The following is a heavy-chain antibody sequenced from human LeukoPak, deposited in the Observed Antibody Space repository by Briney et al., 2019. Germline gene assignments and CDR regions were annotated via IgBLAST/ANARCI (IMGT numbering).Heavy chain of an antibody. CDR2: IRSKTYGGTT. CDR1: GFTFSSYA. V-gene: IGHV3-49*04. Sequence: HPGKSLRLSCAASGFTFSSYAMHWVRQAPGKGLEWVGFIRSKTYGGTTEYAASVKGRFTISRDDSKSIAYLQMNSLKTEDTAVYYCTRDGVTIFGVASGAFDIWGQGTMVTVSS. CDR3: TRDGVTIFGVASGAFDI. D-gene: IGHD3-3*01. J-gene: IGHJ3*02.